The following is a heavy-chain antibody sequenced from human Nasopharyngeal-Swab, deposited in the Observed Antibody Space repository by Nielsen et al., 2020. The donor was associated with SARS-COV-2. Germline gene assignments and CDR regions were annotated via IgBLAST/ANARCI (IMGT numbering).Heavy chain of an antibody. CDR2: ISGSGGST. CDR1: GFTFSSYA. V-gene: IGHV3-23*01. D-gene: IGHD3-3*01. CDR3: AKDNSPFPVHYDFWSGPTYFDY. J-gene: IGHJ4*02. Sequence: GESLKISCAASGFTFSSYAMSWVRQAPGKGLEWVSAISGSGGSTNYADSVKGRFTISRDNSKNTLYLQMNSLRAEDTAVYYCAKDNSPFPVHYDFWSGPTYFDYWGQGTLVTVSS.